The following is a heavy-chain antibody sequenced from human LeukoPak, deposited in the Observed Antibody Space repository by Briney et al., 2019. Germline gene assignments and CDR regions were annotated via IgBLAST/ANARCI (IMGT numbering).Heavy chain of an antibody. J-gene: IGHJ4*02. CDR3: ARETGDFDS. Sequence: GGSLRLSCAVSGLTFSSSAMSWVRQAPGKGLEWVSVISGRGDSTYYADSVKGRFTISRDNSKSTVYLQMNSLRAEDTAVYYCARETGDFDSWGQGTLVIVSS. CDR2: ISGRGDST. D-gene: IGHD7-27*01. V-gene: IGHV3-23*01. CDR1: GLTFSSSA.